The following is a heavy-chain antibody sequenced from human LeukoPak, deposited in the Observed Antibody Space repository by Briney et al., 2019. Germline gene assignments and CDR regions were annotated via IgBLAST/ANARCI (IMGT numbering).Heavy chain of an antibody. Sequence: SETLSLTCTVSGGSISSGDYCWSWIRQPPGKGLEWIGYIYYSGSTYYNPSLKSRVTISVDTSKNQFSLRLSSVTAADTAVYYCARAPRVRGVIYYFDYWGQGTLVTVSS. V-gene: IGHV4-30-4*08. CDR2: IYYSGST. D-gene: IGHD3-10*01. CDR1: GGSISSGDYC. CDR3: ARAPRVRGVIYYFDY. J-gene: IGHJ4*02.